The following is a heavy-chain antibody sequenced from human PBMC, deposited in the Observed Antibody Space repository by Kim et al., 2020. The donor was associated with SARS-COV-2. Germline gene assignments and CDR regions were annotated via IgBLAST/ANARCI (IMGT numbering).Heavy chain of an antibody. D-gene: IGHD6-6*01. J-gene: IGHJ4*02. V-gene: IGHV5-51*01. CDR3: ARHLFVDGAALDY. Sequence: YSPSFQGQVTISADKSISTAYLQWSSLKASDTAMYYCARHLFVDGAALDYWGQGTLVTVSS.